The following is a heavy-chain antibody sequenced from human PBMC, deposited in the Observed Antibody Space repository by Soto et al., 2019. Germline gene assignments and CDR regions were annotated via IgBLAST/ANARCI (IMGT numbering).Heavy chain of an antibody. D-gene: IGHD3-22*01. J-gene: IGHJ3*02. V-gene: IGHV5-10-1*01. CDR1: GYSFAGYW. CDR3: ARLYYYDSSGWSDAFDI. CDR2: IDPSDSQT. Sequence: GESLKISCKGSGYSFAGYWITWVRQKPGKGLEWMGRIDPSDSQTYYSPSFRGHVTISVTKSITTVFLQWSSLRASDTAMYYCARLYYYDSSGWSDAFDIWGQGTMVTVSS.